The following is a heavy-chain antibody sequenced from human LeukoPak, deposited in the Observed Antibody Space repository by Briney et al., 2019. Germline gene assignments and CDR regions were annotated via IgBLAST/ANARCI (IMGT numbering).Heavy chain of an antibody. CDR2: INTNTGNP. CDR1: GYTFTSYA. J-gene: IGHJ4*02. V-gene: IGHV7-4-1*02. Sequence: ASVKVSCKASGYTFTSYAMNWVRQAPGQGLEWMGWINTNTGNPTYAQGFTGRFVFSLDTSVSTAYLQISSLKAEDTAVYYCARGSQVTMVRGVIAPPDYWGQGTLVTVSS. D-gene: IGHD3-10*01. CDR3: ARGSQVTMVRGVIAPPDY.